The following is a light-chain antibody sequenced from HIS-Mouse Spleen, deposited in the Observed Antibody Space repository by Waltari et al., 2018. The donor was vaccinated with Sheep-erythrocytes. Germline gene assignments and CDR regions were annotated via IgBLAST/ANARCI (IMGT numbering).Light chain of an antibody. CDR1: QGISND. J-gene: IGKJ2*02. CDR3: LQHNSYPRT. V-gene: IGKV1-17*01. Sequence: DIQMTQSPSSLSASVGDRVTITCRARQGISNDLGWYPQKPVKAPKRLFYAAASLQSGVPSRVSGSGSGTEFTLTISSLQPEDFATYYCLQHNSYPRTFGQGTTLEIK. CDR2: AAA.